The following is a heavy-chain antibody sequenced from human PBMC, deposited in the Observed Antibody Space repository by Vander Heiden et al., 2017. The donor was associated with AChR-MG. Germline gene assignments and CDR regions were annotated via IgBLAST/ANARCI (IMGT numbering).Heavy chain of an antibody. V-gene: IGHV3-48*02. CDR1: GFTFSSYS. D-gene: IGHD5-12*01. J-gene: IGHJ3*02. CDR2: ISSSSSTI. Sequence: EVQLVESGGGLVQPGGSLRLSCAASGFTFSSYSMNWVRQAPGKGLEWVSYISSSSSTIYYADSVKGRFTISRDNAKNSLYLQMNSLRDEDTAVYYCARWLQFARMGDGAFDIWGQGTMVTVSS. CDR3: ARWLQFARMGDGAFDI.